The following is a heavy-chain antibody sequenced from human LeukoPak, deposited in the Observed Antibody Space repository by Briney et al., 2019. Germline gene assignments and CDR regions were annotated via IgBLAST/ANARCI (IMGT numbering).Heavy chain of an antibody. J-gene: IGHJ5*02. Sequence: SETLSLTCTVSGDSISNYYWSWIRQPAGKGLEWIGRVYTSGSTNYNPSLKSRVTMSVDTSKNQFSLKLSSVTAADTAVYYCARDSCRSISCYNNWFDPWGQGTLVTVSS. D-gene: IGHD2-2*02. CDR3: ARDSCRSISCYNNWFDP. V-gene: IGHV4-4*07. CDR1: GDSISNYY. CDR2: VYTSGST.